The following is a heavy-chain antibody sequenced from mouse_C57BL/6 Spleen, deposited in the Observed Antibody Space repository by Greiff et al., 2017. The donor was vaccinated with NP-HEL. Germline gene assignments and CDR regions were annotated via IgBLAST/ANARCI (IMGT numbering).Heavy chain of an antibody. Sequence: VQLQQSGAELVRPGTSVKLSCKASGYTFTSYWMHWVKQRPGQGLEWIGVIDPSDSYTNYNQKFKGKATLTVDTSSSTAYMQLSSLTSEDSAVYYCARQAWAYAMDYWGQGTSVTVSS. CDR2: IDPSDSYT. D-gene: IGHD3-2*02. CDR3: ARQAWAYAMDY. CDR1: GYTFTSYW. J-gene: IGHJ4*01. V-gene: IGHV1-59*01.